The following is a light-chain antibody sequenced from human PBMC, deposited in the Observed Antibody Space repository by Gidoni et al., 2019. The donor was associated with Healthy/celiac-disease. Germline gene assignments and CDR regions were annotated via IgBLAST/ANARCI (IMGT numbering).Light chain of an antibody. CDR2: AAS. V-gene: IGKV1-9*01. J-gene: IGKJ3*01. Sequence: DIQFTQSPSFLSASVGDRVTLTCRASQGISSYLAWYQQKPGKAPKLLIYAASTLQGGVPSRFSGSGSGTEFTLTISSLQPEDFATYYCQQLSSSPLTFGPGTKVDIK. CDR3: QQLSSSPLT. CDR1: QGISSY.